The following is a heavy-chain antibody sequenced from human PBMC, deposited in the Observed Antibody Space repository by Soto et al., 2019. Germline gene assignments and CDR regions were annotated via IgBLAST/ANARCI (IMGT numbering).Heavy chain of an antibody. V-gene: IGHV4-38-2*01. Sequence: SETLSLTCAVSGYSISSGYYWGWIRQPPGKGLEWIGSIYHSGSTYYNPSLKSRVTISVDTSKNQFSLKLSSVTAADTAVYYCARGLDEMATISTNDYWGQGTLVTVSS. CDR1: GYSISSGYY. CDR2: IYHSGST. D-gene: IGHD5-12*01. CDR3: ARGLDEMATISTNDY. J-gene: IGHJ4*02.